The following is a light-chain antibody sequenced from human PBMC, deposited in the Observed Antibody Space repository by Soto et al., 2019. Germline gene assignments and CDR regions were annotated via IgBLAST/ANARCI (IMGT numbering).Light chain of an antibody. CDR3: QHRNGRPAT. V-gene: IGKV3D-11*02. CDR1: QSVGSN. J-gene: IGKJ1*01. CDR2: DAS. Sequence: EIVLTQSPATLSLSPGERATLSCRASQSVGSNLAWYQQKPGQAPRLLIYDASTRATGIPARFSGSGAGTDSPLTISRLEPEDFAVYYCQHRNGRPATFGQGTKVEFK.